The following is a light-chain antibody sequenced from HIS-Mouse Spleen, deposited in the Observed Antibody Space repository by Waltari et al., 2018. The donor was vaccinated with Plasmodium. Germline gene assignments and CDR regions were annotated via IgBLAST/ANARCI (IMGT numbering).Light chain of an antibody. CDR1: QSVSSN. V-gene: IGKV3-15*01. J-gene: IGKJ3*01. CDR2: GAS. CDR3: QQYNNWSFT. Sequence: ATLSVSPGDRATLSCRASQSVSSNLAWYQQKPGQAPRLLIYGASTRATGIPARFSGSGSGTEFTLTISSLQSEDFAVYYCQQYNNWSFTFGPGTKVDIK.